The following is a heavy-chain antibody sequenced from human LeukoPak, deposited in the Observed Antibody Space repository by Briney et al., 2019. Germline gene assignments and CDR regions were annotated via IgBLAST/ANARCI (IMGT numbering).Heavy chain of an antibody. CDR3: AKEVGDY. J-gene: IGHJ4*02. Sequence: PGGSLRLSYVASGFTFRSYAMSCVRQAPGKGLEWVSAISGSGDSTYYADSVKGRFTISRDSSKNTLFLQMNSLRAEDTAIYYCAKEVGDYWGQETLVTVSS. CDR2: ISGSGDST. D-gene: IGHD3-10*01. V-gene: IGHV3-23*01. CDR1: GFTFRSYA.